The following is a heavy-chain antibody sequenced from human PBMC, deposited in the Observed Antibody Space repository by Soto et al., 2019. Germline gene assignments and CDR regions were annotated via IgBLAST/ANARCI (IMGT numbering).Heavy chain of an antibody. CDR2: ISAYNGNT. V-gene: IGHV1-18*01. Sequence: ASVKVSCKASGYTFTSYGISWVRQAPGQGLEWMGWISAYNGNTNYAQKLQGRVTMTTDTSTSTAYMELRSLRSDDTAVYYCARVRSTDDYYDSSGYYGWFDPWGQGTLVTVSS. CDR1: GYTFTSYG. D-gene: IGHD3-22*01. J-gene: IGHJ5*02. CDR3: ARVRSTDDYYDSSGYYGWFDP.